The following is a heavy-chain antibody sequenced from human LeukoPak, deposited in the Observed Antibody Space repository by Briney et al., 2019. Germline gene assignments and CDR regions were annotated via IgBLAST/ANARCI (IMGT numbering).Heavy chain of an antibody. D-gene: IGHD1-26*01. CDR2: ISSSSSTI. V-gene: IGHV3-48*01. J-gene: IGHJ4*02. Sequence: GGSLRLSCAASGFTVSSNEMSWVRQAPGKGLEWVSYISSSSSTIYYADSVKGRFTISRDNAKNSLYLQMNSLRAEDTAVYYCYGGSGSYDGGDYWGQGTLVTVSS. CDR3: YGGSGSYDGGDY. CDR1: GFTVSSNE.